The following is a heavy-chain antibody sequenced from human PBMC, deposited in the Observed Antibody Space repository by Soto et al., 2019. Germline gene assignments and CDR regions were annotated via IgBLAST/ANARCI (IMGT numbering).Heavy chain of an antibody. CDR3: ASEIRGYSRDLDY. Sequence: SETLSLTCSVSGDSVNSENYYWTWIRQSPGKGLEWIGYAHPGGRTDYNPSLKSRVTISLDTPVNQFSLQLTSVPAADTAVYYCASEIRGYSRDLDYWGQGTLVTVSS. CDR1: GDSVNSENYY. V-gene: IGHV4-61*01. D-gene: IGHD5-18*01. J-gene: IGHJ4*02. CDR2: AHPGGRT.